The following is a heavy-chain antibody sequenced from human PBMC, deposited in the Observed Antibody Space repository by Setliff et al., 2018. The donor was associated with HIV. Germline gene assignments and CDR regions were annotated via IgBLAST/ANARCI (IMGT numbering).Heavy chain of an antibody. CDR3: ARHQVIPTVIGAFDI. D-gene: IGHD3-16*02. V-gene: IGHV4-59*05. CDR2: LYYGGST. Sequence: SETLSLTCSVSGGSFSGYYWSWIRQPPGKGLEWIGSLYYGGSTYYNPSLKSRVTISVDTSKNHFSLKLSSVTAADTAVYYCARHQVIPTVIGAFDIWGQGTVVTVS. CDR1: GGSFSGYY. J-gene: IGHJ3*02.